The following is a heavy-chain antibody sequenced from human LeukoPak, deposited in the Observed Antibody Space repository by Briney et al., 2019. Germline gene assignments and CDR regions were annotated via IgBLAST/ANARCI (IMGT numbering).Heavy chain of an antibody. J-gene: IGHJ6*02. CDR2: ISWNSGSI. D-gene: IGHD2-8*01. Sequence: PGRSLRLSCAASGFIFDDYAMHWVRHAPGKGLEWVSGISWNSGSIDYADSVQGRFTISRDNAKNYLYLQMKSLRAEDTALYYCAKDVSSVYTFGMDVWGQGTTVTVSS. CDR1: GFIFDDYA. CDR3: AKDVSSVYTFGMDV. V-gene: IGHV3-9*01.